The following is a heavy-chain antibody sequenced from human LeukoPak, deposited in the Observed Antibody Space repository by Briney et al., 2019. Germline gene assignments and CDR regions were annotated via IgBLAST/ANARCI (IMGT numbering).Heavy chain of an antibody. D-gene: IGHD6-13*01. J-gene: IGHJ3*02. Sequence: SETLSLTCTVSGGSITSSYWSWIRQPPGKGLEWIGHIHYSGIIKYNPSLKSRVTISVDTSKNEFSLKLSSVTAADTAVYYCLAYSSSWYDGAFDIWGQGTMVTVSS. CDR1: GGSITSSY. V-gene: IGHV4-59*08. CDR3: LAYSSSWYDGAFDI. CDR2: IHYSGII.